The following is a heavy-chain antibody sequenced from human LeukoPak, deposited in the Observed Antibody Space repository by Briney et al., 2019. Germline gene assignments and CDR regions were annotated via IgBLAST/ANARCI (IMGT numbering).Heavy chain of an antibody. D-gene: IGHD5-18*01. J-gene: IGHJ3*02. CDR1: GYTFTSYD. CDR3: ARLGYSYSNAFDI. V-gene: IGHV1-8*01. CDR2: MNPNSGNT. Sequence: VASVRVSCKASGYTFTSYDINWVRQATGQGLEWMGWMNPNSGNTGYAQKFQGRVTMTRNTSISTAYMELSSLRSEDTAVYYCARLGYSYSNAFDIWGQGTMVTVSS.